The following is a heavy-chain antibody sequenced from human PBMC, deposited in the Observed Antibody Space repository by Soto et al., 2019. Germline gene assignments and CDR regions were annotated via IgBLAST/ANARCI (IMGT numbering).Heavy chain of an antibody. J-gene: IGHJ6*02. V-gene: IGHV4-4*07. CDR2: VYTTGST. CDR3: AREGASGFGMDV. CDR1: GGSIRSYY. D-gene: IGHD1-26*01. Sequence: PSETLSLTCNVSGGSIRSYYWSWVRQPAGKALEWIGRVYTTGSTNYNPSLRSRVSISVDTSKNQFSLTVTSVTAADTAVYYCAREGASGFGMDVWGQGTTVTVYS.